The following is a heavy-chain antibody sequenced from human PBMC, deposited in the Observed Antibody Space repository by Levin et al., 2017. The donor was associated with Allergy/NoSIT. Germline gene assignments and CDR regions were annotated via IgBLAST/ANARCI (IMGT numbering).Heavy chain of an antibody. V-gene: IGHV3-74*01. CDR3: ARGYFESSAYTFGG. J-gene: IGHJ4*01. CDR2: IKTDGSTT. CDR1: GFTFSSYW. D-gene: IGHD3-16*01. Sequence: GESLKISCATSGFTFSSYWMHWVRQTPGKGLVWVSRIKTDGSTTNYADSVKGRFTISRDNAKNTLYLQMNSLRVEDTAVYYCARGYFESSAYTFGGWGHGTLVSVSS.